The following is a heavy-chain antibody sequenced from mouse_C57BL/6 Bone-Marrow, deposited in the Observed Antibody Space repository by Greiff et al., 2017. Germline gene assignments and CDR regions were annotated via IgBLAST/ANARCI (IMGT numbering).Heavy chain of an antibody. V-gene: IGHV1-69*01. D-gene: IGHD1-1*01. CDR3: ARGRLLRPFAY. J-gene: IGHJ3*01. CDR1: GYTFTSYW. CDR2: IDPSDSYT. Sequence: VQLQQPGAELVMPGASVKLSCKASGYTFTSYWMHWVKQRPGQGLEWIGEIDPSDSYTNYNQKFKGKSTLTVDKSSSTAYMQLSSLTSEDSAVYYCARGRLLRPFAYWGQGTLVTVSA.